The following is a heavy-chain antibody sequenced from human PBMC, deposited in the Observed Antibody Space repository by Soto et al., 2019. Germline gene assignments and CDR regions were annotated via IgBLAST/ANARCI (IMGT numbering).Heavy chain of an antibody. Sequence: QLQLQESGSGLVKPSQTLSLTCAVSGGSISSGGYSWSWIRQPPGKGLEWIGYIYHSGSTYYNPSLKSRVTISVDRSKNQFSLKLSSVTAADTAVYYCARGRHVDIAAKRGYYFDYWGQGTLVTVSS. CDR1: GGSISSGGYS. D-gene: IGHD5-12*01. CDR2: IYHSGST. J-gene: IGHJ4*02. V-gene: IGHV4-30-2*01. CDR3: ARGRHVDIAAKRGYYFDY.